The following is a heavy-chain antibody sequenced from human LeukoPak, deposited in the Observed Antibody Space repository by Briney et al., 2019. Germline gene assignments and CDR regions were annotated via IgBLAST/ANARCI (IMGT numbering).Heavy chain of an antibody. J-gene: IGHJ4*02. CDR1: GYTFTGYY. D-gene: IGHD4-11*01. V-gene: IGHV1-2*02. CDR3: AREVPMTTVTFDY. CDR2: INPNSGGT. Sequence: ASVTVSCKASGYTFTGYYMHWVRPAPGQGLEWMGWINPNSGGTNYAQKFQGRVTMTRDTSISTAYMELSRLRSDDTAVYYCAREVPMTTVTFDYWGQGTLVTVSS.